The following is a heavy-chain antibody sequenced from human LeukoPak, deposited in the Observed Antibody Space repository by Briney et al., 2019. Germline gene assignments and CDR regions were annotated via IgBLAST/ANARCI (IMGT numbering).Heavy chain of an antibody. V-gene: IGHV4-39*07. CDR2: IYHSGST. CDR1: GGSITSSSYY. Sequence: SETLSLTCSVSGGSITSSSYYWGWIRQPPEKGLEWIGEIYHSGSTNYNPSLKSRVTISVDKSKNQFSLKLSSVTAADTAVYYCARANGSGSRFGPWGQGTLVTVSS. D-gene: IGHD3-10*01. J-gene: IGHJ5*02. CDR3: ARANGSGSRFGP.